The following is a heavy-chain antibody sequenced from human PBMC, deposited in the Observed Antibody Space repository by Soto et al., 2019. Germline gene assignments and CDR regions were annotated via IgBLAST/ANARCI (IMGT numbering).Heavy chain of an antibody. J-gene: IGHJ4*02. D-gene: IGHD2-2*01. CDR3: ARHYCSSTTCEPFDY. Sequence: SETLSLTCTVSGGSISSYYWSWIRQPPGKGLEWIGFIYYSGSTNHNPSLKSRVTISVDTSKKQFSLKLSSVTAADTAVYYCARHYCSSTTCEPFDYWGQGILVTVSS. CDR1: GGSISSYY. CDR2: IYYSGST. V-gene: IGHV4-59*08.